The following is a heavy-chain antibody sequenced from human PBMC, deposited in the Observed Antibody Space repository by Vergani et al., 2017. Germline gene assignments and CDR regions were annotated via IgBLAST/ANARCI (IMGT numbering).Heavy chain of an antibody. CDR1: GYTFTSYY. Sequence: VQLVQSGAVVKKPGASVKVSCKASGYTFTSYYMHWVRPAPGQGLEWMGIINPSGGSTSYAQKFQGRFTMTRDTSTSTVYMELSSLRSEDTAVYYCASEGVGTSFDYGMDVWGQGTTVTVSS. CDR2: INPSGGST. J-gene: IGHJ6*02. CDR3: ASEGVGTSFDYGMDV. D-gene: IGHD1-26*01. V-gene: IGHV1-46*01.